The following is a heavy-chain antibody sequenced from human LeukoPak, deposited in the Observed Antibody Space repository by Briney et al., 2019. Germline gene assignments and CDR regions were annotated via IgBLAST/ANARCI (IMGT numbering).Heavy chain of an antibody. J-gene: IGHJ5*02. D-gene: IGHD1-1*01. Sequence: GGSLRLSCAASRFIFRSYAMHWARQAPGKGLEWVAVIWYDGSNKYYADSVKGRFTISRDNSKNTLYLQMNSLKAEDTAVYYCAREPSDIWNDIGSLAPWGQGTLVTVSS. CDR1: RFIFRSYA. V-gene: IGHV3-33*01. CDR2: IWYDGSNK. CDR3: AREPSDIWNDIGSLAP.